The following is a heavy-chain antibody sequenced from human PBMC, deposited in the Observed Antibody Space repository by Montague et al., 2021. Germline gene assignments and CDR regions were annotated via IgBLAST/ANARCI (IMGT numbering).Heavy chain of an antibody. CDR2: VYKRGDT. J-gene: IGHJ3*02. Sequence: SETLSLTCSVSGDSISSYEYYWTWIRQPAGRGLEWIGRVYKRGDTNTNPSLRSRLTSSADTSKNHFSLTLTSVTAADTAVYFCARDSPVAEPWVGEHKGAFDIWGQGTMVTVSS. D-gene: IGHD3-10*01. CDR1: GDSISSYEYY. CDR3: ARDSPVAEPWVGEHKGAFDI. V-gene: IGHV4-4*07.